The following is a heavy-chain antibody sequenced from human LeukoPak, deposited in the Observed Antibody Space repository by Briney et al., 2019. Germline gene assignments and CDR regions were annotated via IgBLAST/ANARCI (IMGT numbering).Heavy chain of an antibody. Sequence: GGSLRLSCAASGFTFNNYAMSWVRQAPGKGLEWISYITTSIDIISYADFVKGRFTISRDNAKNSLYLQMDSLRDEDTAVYYCVRDHDYYFGYWGQGILVTVSA. CDR3: VRDHDYYFGY. J-gene: IGHJ4*02. CDR2: ITTSIDII. CDR1: GFTFNNYA. D-gene: IGHD3-16*01. V-gene: IGHV3-48*02.